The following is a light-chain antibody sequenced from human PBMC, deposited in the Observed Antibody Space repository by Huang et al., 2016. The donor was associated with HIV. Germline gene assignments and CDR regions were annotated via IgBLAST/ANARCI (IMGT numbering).Light chain of an antibody. V-gene: IGKV3-11*01. CDR3: QQRSNWPPLT. CDR1: QSVSTS. CDR2: DAS. J-gene: IGKJ4*01. Sequence: EIVLTQSPATLSLSPGDRATLSCRASQSVSTSLAWYQQKGGQAPRLLIYDASNRAAGIPARFSGSGSGTDFTLTISSLEPEDFAVYYCQQRSNWPPLTFGGGTKVEIK.